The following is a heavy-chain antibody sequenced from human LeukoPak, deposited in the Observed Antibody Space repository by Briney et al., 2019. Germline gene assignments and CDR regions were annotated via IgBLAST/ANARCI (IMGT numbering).Heavy chain of an antibody. J-gene: IGHJ4*02. CDR1: GGTFSSYA. CDR2: IIPIFGTA. D-gene: IGHD1-26*01. CDR3: ARGNPPGYRGSYYGIDY. Sequence: SVKVSCKASGGTFSSYAISWVRQAPGQGLEWMGGIIPIFGTANYAQKFQGRVTITADESTSTAYMELSSLRSEDTAVYYCARGNPPGYRGSYYGIDYWGQGTLVTVSS. V-gene: IGHV1-69*13.